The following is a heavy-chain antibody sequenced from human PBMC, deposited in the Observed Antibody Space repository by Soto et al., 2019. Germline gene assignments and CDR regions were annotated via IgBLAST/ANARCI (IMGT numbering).Heavy chain of an antibody. CDR1: GFTFSIYA. CDR2: ISGSGDSK. D-gene: IGHD3-16*02. Sequence: GGSLRLSCAASGFTFSIYALSWVRQGPGKGLEWVSGISGSGDSKNYSDSLMGRFTISRDNSKHTLFLPMNSLRAEDTAVYYCARIPYDHVWGTDRYSPNFDYWGQGTQVTVSS. J-gene: IGHJ4*02. V-gene: IGHV3-23*01. CDR3: ARIPYDHVWGTDRYSPNFDY.